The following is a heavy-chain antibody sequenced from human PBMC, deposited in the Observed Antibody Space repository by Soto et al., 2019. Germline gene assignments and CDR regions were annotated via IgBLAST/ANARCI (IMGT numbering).Heavy chain of an antibody. CDR2: ISSSSSTI. CDR1: GFTFSSYS. Sequence: EVQLVESGGGSVQPGGSLRLSCAASGFTFSSYSMNWVRQAPGKGLEWVSYISSSSSTIYYADSVKGRFTISRDNAKNSLYLQMNSLRAEDTAVYYCAREAVIAARPGFDYWGQGTLVTVSS. D-gene: IGHD6-6*01. V-gene: IGHV3-48*01. CDR3: AREAVIAARPGFDY. J-gene: IGHJ4*02.